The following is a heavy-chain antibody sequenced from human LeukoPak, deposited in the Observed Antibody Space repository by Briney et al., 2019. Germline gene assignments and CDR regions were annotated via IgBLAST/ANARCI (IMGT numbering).Heavy chain of an antibody. J-gene: IGHJ4*02. CDR3: ASSPLGEDSSGYPPDLFDY. V-gene: IGHV1-69*04. CDR2: IIPILGIA. D-gene: IGHD3-22*01. CDR1: GGTFSSYA. Sequence: ASVKVSCKASGGTFSSYAISWVRQAPGQGLEWVGRIIPILGIANYAQKFQGRVTITADKSTSTAYMELSSLRSEDTAVYYCASSPLGEDSSGYPPDLFDYWGQGTLVTVSS.